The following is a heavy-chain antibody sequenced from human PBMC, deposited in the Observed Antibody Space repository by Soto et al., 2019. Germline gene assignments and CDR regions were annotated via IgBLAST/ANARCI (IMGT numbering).Heavy chain of an antibody. CDR1: GYSFTSLD. J-gene: IGHJ4*02. CDR3: ARGVSAGVDY. D-gene: IGHD1-26*01. V-gene: IGHV1-8*01. CDR2: MQPSTGRT. Sequence: QVQLVQSGAEVREPGASVKVSCKASGYSFTSLDINWVRQTAGQGLEWMGWMQPSTGRTGYAQKFQGRINLTRDTSINPAYIELNTLTSDDTAFYYCARGVSAGVDYWGQGTLVTVSS.